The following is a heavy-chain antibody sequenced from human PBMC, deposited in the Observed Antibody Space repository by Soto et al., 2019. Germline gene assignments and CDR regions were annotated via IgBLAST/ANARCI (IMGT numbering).Heavy chain of an antibody. D-gene: IGHD5-12*01. CDR3: ARTYSGYVPYYYYYMDV. V-gene: IGHV3-11*01. CDR2: ISSSGSTI. J-gene: IGHJ6*03. Sequence: QVQLVKSGGGLVKPGGSLRLSCAASGFTFIDYYMSWIRQAPGTGLEWVSYISSSGSTIYYADSVKGRFTISRDNAKKSLYMHMNSLRAEDPAVYYCARTYSGYVPYYYYYMDVWVKGTTVTVSS. CDR1: GFTFIDYY.